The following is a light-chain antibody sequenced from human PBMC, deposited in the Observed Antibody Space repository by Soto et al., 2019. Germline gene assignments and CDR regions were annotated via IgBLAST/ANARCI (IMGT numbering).Light chain of an antibody. V-gene: IGLV2-8*01. CDR1: SSDVGGYNH. CDR2: DVS. Sequence: QSALTQPPSASGSPGQSVTISCTGTSSDVGGYNHFSWYQQNPGKAPKLMIYDVSKRPSGVPDRFSGSKSGNTASLTISGLQAEDEADYYCASYAGSNNSVFGTGTKLTVL. J-gene: IGLJ1*01. CDR3: ASYAGSNNSV.